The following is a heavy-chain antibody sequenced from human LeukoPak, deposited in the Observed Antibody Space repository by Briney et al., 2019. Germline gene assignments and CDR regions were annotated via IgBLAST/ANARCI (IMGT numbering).Heavy chain of an antibody. V-gene: IGHV3-30*18. J-gene: IGHJ4*02. CDR1: GFTFSSYG. CDR3: AKDLIWFGEPEYFDY. D-gene: IGHD3-10*01. Sequence: GRSLRLSCAASGFTFSSYGMYWVRQAPGKGLEWVAVISYDGSNKYYADSVKGRFTISRDNSKNTLYLQMNSLRAEDTAVYYCAKDLIWFGEPEYFDYWGQGTLITVSS. CDR2: ISYDGSNK.